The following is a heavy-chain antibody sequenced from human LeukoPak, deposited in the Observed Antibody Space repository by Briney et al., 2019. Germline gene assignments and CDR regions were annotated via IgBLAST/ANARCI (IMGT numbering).Heavy chain of an antibody. V-gene: IGHV1-2*02. CDR2: INPDSGGT. CDR3: ARDVGWGSRAFDM. CDR1: GYTLTDYF. Sequence: ASVNVSCKASGYTLTDYFIHWVRQAPGQGLEWMGWINPDSGGTKYAQKFQGRVTMTRDTSINTAYMELSRLRSDDTAVFYCARDVGWGSRAFDMWGQGTMVTVSS. D-gene: IGHD6-19*01. J-gene: IGHJ3*02.